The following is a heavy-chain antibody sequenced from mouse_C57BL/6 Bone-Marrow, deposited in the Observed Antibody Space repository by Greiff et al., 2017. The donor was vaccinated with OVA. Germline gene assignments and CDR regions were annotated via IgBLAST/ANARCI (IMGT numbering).Heavy chain of an antibody. J-gene: IGHJ4*01. CDR3: ARETTGRYYAMDY. Sequence: VKLVESGAELVKPGASVKISCKASGYAFSSYWMNWVKQRPGKGLEWIGQIYPGDGDTNYNGKFKGKATLTADKSSSTAYMQLSSLTSEDSAVYFCARETTGRYYAMDYWGQGTSVTVSS. CDR2: IYPGDGDT. D-gene: IGHD2-13*01. V-gene: IGHV1-80*01. CDR1: GYAFSSYW.